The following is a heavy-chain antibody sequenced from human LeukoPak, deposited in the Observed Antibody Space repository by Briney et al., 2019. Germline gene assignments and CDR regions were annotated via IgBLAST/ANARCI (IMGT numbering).Heavy chain of an antibody. Sequence: GGSLRLSCAASGFTFSSYSMNWVRQAPGKGLEWVSSISSSSSYIYYADSVKGRFTISRDNAKNSLYLQMNSLRAEDTAVYYCARDRVESSTAPYWGQGTLVTVSS. J-gene: IGHJ4*02. CDR2: ISSSSSYI. D-gene: IGHD6-6*01. V-gene: IGHV3-21*01. CDR3: ARDRVESSTAPY. CDR1: GFTFSSYS.